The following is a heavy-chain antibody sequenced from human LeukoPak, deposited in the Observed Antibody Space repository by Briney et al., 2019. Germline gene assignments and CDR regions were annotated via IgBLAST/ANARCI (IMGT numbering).Heavy chain of an antibody. J-gene: IGHJ6*03. CDR3: ARAGLFTMVSYYHMDV. D-gene: IGHD3-10*01. CDR2: MNPNSGNT. V-gene: IGHV1-8*01. Sequence: ASVKVSCKASGYSFSTYDINWVRQATGQGLEWMGWMNPNSGNTGYAQKFQGRVTMTRNTSISTAYMELSSLTSEDTAVYYCARAGLFTMVSYYHMDVWGKGTTVTVSS. CDR1: GYSFSTYD.